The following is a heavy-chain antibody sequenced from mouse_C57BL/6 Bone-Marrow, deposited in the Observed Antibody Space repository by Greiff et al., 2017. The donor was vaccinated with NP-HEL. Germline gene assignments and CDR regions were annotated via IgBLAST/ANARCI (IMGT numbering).Heavy chain of an antibody. D-gene: IGHD1-1*01. CDR3: ARPYYYVSSYLSFAY. V-gene: IGHV1-18*01. Sequence: EVKLQQSGPELVKPGASVKIPCKASGYTFNDYNMDWVKQSPGKSLEWIGDINPNNGGTTYNQKFKGKATLTVDKSSSTAYMALRSLTSDDTSVYYCARPYYYVSSYLSFAYWGQGTLVTVSA. CDR2: INPNNGGT. CDR1: GYTFNDYN. J-gene: IGHJ3*01.